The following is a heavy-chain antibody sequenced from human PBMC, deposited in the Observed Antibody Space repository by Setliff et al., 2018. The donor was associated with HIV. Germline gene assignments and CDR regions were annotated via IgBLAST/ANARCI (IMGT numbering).Heavy chain of an antibody. D-gene: IGHD3-3*01. CDR1: GGFISIYY. V-gene: IGHV4-4*07. CDR3: ARDRSGTSYAGDDAFDI. CDR2: ISAGGYT. Sequence: PSETLSLTCTVSGGFISIYYWSWIRQLPGEGLEWIGRISAGGYTYYNPSLQSRVTMSVDMSKNQFSLKLSSVTAADTAIYYCARDRSGTSYAGDDAFDIWGQGTMVTVSS. J-gene: IGHJ3*02.